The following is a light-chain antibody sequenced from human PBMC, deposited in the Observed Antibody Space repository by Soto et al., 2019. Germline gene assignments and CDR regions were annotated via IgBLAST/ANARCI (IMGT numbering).Light chain of an antibody. J-gene: IGKJ1*01. V-gene: IGKV3-20*01. CDR3: QQYGSSSGT. Sequence: EIVLTQSPGTLSLSPGERATLSCRASQSISSSYLAWYQQIPGQAPRLLIYAASSRATGIPDRFSGSGSGTDITLTINRLEPEDFAVYYCQQYGSSSGTFGQGTKVEIK. CDR2: AAS. CDR1: QSISSSY.